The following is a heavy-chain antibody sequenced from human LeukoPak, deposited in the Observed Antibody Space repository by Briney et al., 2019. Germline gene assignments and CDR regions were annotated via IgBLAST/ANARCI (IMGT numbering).Heavy chain of an antibody. Sequence: GGSLRLSCAASGFTFSSYEMNWVRQAPGKGLEWVSYISNGCSTIYYADSVKGRPTISRDNANNSLYLQMNSLRAEDTAVYFCARSRNYYGSGYDYWGQGTLVTVSS. CDR3: ARSRNYYGSGYDY. CDR2: ISNGCSTI. D-gene: IGHD3-10*01. V-gene: IGHV3-48*03. CDR1: GFTFSSYE. J-gene: IGHJ4*02.